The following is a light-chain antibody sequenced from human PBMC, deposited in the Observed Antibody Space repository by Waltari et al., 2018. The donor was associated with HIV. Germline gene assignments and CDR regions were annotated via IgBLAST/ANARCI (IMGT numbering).Light chain of an antibody. V-gene: IGLV2-14*01. J-gene: IGLJ2*01. CDR3: SSYTTSTTPVL. CDR1: SSDVGGYNY. Sequence: QSALTQPASVSGSPGQSIPISCTGTSSDVGGYNYASWYQQHPGKAPKLLISEVSNRPSGISNRFSGSKSGNTASLTISGLQTEDEADYYCSSYTTSTTPVLFGGGTKLTVV. CDR2: EVS.